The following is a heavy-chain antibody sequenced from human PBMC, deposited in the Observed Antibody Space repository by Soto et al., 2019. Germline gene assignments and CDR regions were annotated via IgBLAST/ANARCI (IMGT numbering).Heavy chain of an antibody. D-gene: IGHD2-15*01. J-gene: IGHJ4*02. CDR2: FDPEDGET. V-gene: IGHV1-24*01. CDR3: QTYCSGGSCLTDY. Sequence: ASVKVSCKVSGYTLTELSMHWVRQAPGKGLEWMGGFDPEDGETLYAQKFQGRVTMTEDTSTDTAYMELSSLRSEDTAVYYCQTYCSGGSCLTDYWGQGTLVSVSS. CDR1: GYTLTELS.